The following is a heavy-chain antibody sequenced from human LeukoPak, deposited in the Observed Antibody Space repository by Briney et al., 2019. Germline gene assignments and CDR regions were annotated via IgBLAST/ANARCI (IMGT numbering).Heavy chain of an antibody. Sequence: PSETLSLTCTVSGGSISSGGYYWSWIRQHPGKGLEWIGYSYYSGSTNYNPSLKSRVTISVDTSKNQFSLKLSSVTAADTAVYYCARVLGSYPYYFDYWAQGTLVTVSS. D-gene: IGHD1-26*01. J-gene: IGHJ4*02. CDR1: GGSISSGGYY. V-gene: IGHV4-61*08. CDR2: SYYSGST. CDR3: ARVLGSYPYYFDY.